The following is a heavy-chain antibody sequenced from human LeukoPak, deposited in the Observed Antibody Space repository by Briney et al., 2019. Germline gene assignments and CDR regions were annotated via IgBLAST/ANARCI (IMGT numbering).Heavy chain of an antibody. CDR1: GGSFSGYY. J-gene: IGHJ6*02. D-gene: IGHD6-13*01. V-gene: IGHV4-34*01. Sequence: SETLSLTCAVYGGSFSGYYWSWIRQPPGKGLEWIGEINHSGSTNYNPSLKSRVTISVDTSKNQFSLKLSSVTAADTAVYYCARQPLIAAAGTDRYYYYGMDVWGQGTTVTVSS. CDR2: INHSGST. CDR3: ARQPLIAAAGTDRYYYYGMDV.